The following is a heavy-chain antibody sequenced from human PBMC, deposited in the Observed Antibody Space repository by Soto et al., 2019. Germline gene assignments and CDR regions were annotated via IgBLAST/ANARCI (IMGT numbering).Heavy chain of an antibody. CDR2: ISAYDGNR. Sequence: QVHLVQSGAELKKPGASVKVSCKAAGYTFTNYGITWVRQVPGQGLEWMGWISAYDGNRRYAQKFQTRISMTTDASTSTVYMDLRRLTSDDTAIYYCAMVAVSDKGDGFDVWGQGTRVTVSS. CDR3: AMVAVSDKGDGFDV. J-gene: IGHJ3*01. V-gene: IGHV1-18*01. D-gene: IGHD6-19*01. CDR1: GYTFTNYG.